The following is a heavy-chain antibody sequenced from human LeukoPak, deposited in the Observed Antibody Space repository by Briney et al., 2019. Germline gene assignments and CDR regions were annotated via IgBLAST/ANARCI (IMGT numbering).Heavy chain of an antibody. CDR1: GFTFSDYY. V-gene: IGHV3-11*04. J-gene: IGHJ4*02. CDR3: ARHEPSDIVVVPAAPGSYYFDY. CDR2: ISSSGSTI. D-gene: IGHD2-2*01. Sequence: GGSLRLSCAASGFTFSDYYMSWIRQAPGKGLEWVSYISSSGSTIYYADSVKGRFTISRDNAKNSLYLQMNSLRAEDTAVYYCARHEPSDIVVVPAAPGSYYFDYWGQGTLVTVSS.